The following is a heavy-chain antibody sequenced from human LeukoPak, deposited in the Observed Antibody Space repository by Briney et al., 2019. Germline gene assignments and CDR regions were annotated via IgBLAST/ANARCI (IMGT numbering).Heavy chain of an antibody. CDR2: INPNSGGT. CDR1: GYTFTGYY. CDR3: ASSDYYDSSGYYRAFDI. V-gene: IGHV1-2*02. D-gene: IGHD3-22*01. J-gene: IGHJ3*02. Sequence: ASVKVSCKASGYTFTGYYMHWVRQAPGQGLEWMGWINPNSGGTNYAQKFQGRVTMTRDTSISTAYMELSRLRSDDTAVYYCASSDYYDSSGYYRAFDIWGQGTMVTVSS.